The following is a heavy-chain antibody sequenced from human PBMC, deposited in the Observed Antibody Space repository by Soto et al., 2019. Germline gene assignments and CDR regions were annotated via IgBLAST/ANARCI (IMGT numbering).Heavy chain of an antibody. V-gene: IGHV3-21*06. CDR1: GFTFTRYS. CDR3: ARESEDLTSNFDY. J-gene: IGHJ4*02. CDR2: ISSTTNYI. Sequence: GGSLRLSCAASGFTFTRYSMNWVRQAPGKGLEWVSSISSTTNYIYYGDSMKGRFTISRDNGKNSLYLEIHSLRAEDTAVYYCARESEDLTSNFDYWGQGTLVTVSS.